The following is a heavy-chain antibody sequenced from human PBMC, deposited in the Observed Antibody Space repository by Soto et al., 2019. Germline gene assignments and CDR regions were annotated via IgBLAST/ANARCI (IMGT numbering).Heavy chain of an antibody. D-gene: IGHD6-13*01. J-gene: IGHJ6*02. CDR3: AREYSSSWYNYYYGMDV. CDR1: GGSISSSSYY. CDR2: IYYSGST. V-gene: IGHV4-39*01. Sequence: SETLSLTCTVSGGSISSSSYYWGWIRQPPGKGLEWIGSIYYSGSTYYNPSLKSRVTISVDTSKNQFSLKLSSVTAADTAVYYCAREYSSSWYNYYYGMDVWGQGTTVT.